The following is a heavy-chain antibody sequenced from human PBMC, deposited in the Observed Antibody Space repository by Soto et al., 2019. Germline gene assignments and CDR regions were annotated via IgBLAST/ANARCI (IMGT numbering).Heavy chain of an antibody. Sequence: QVPLVQSGAEVKKPGASVKVSCKASGYSFTNYAMHWVRQAPGQRLEWMGWINAGNGNAYYSQKFQGRVTITRDTSASTAHMELSSLISEDTAVYYCARAPYGVSLDFWGQGILVTVSS. CDR3: ARAPYGVSLDF. V-gene: IGHV1-3*01. CDR2: INAGNGNA. D-gene: IGHD4-17*01. CDR1: GYSFTNYA. J-gene: IGHJ4*02.